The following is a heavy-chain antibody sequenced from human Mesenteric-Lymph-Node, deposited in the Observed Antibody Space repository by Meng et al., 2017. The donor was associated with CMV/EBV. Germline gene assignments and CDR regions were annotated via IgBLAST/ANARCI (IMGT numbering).Heavy chain of an antibody. D-gene: IGHD2-2*02. CDR1: GYTFTGYY. J-gene: IGHJ6*02. CDR2: INPNSGGT. CDR3: ARDLCIRYCSSTSCYTCEYYYYYYGMDV. Sequence: ASVKVSCKASGYTFTGYYMHWVRQAPGQGLEWMGWINPNSGGTNYAQKFQGRVTMTRDTSISTAYMELSRLRSDDTAVYYCARDLCIRYCSSTSCYTCEYYYYYYGMDVWGQGTTVTVSS. V-gene: IGHV1-2*02.